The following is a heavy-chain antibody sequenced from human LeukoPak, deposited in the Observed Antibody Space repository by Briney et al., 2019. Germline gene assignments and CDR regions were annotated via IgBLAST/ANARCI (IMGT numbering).Heavy chain of an antibody. J-gene: IGHJ4*02. CDR1: GFTFDDYA. V-gene: IGHV3-23*01. D-gene: IGHD3-22*01. CDR2: ISGGSGST. CDR3: AKHRFESGGYHSTD. Sequence: PGRSLRLSCAASGFTFDDYAMSWVRQAPGKGLAWVSTISGGSGSTYCADSVKGRFTISRDNSKNTLYLQMNSLRDEDTAVYYCAKHRFESGGYHSTDWGQGTLVTVSS.